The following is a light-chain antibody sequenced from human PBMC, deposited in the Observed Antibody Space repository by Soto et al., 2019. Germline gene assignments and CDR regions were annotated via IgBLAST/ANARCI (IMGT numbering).Light chain of an antibody. CDR1: SSDVGSYNL. CDR3: CSYAGSSTFPYV. J-gene: IGLJ1*01. V-gene: IGLV2-23*02. Sequence: LTQRGVGSGCRSQSFTIHYTGTSSDVGSYNLVSWYQQHPGKAPKLMIYEVSKRPSGVSNRFSGSKSGNTASLTISGLQAEDEADYYCCSYAGSSTFPYVFGTGTKVTVL. CDR2: EVS.